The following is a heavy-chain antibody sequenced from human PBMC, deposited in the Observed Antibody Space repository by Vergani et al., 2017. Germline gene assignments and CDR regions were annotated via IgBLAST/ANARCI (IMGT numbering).Heavy chain of an antibody. J-gene: IGHJ4*02. CDR3: ARALHYCSGGSCYEGHFDY. Sequence: QVQLQESGPGLVKPSQTLSLTCSVSGGSIRSGSYYWSWIRQPAGKGLEWIGRIYTSGSTNYNPSLKSRVTISVDTSKNQFSLKLSSVTAADTAVYYCARALHYCSGGSCYEGHFDYWGQGTLVTVSS. V-gene: IGHV4-61*02. CDR1: GGSIRSGSYY. CDR2: IYTSGST. D-gene: IGHD2-15*01.